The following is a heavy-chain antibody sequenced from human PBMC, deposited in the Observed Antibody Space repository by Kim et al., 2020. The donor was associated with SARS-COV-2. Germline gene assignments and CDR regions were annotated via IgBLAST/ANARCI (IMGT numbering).Heavy chain of an antibody. J-gene: IGHJ4*01. V-gene: IGHV4-31*03. CDR1: GGSISSGGYY. CDR3: ARVYGSGSAGGLDY. D-gene: IGHD3-10*01. Sequence: SETLSLTCTVSGGSISSGGYYWSWIRQHPGKGLEWIGYIYYSGSTYYNPSLKSRVTISVDTSKNQFSLKLSSVTAADTAVYYCARVYGSGSAGGLDYWGHGTLVTVSS. CDR2: IYYSGST.